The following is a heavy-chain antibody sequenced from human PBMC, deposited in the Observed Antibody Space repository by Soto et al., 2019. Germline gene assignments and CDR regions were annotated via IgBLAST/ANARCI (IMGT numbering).Heavy chain of an antibody. J-gene: IGHJ4*02. D-gene: IGHD6-19*01. CDR3: VVSRGWWSFEY. CDR2: IKAANAYA. V-gene: IGHV1-3*01. CDR1: GYTFTIFD. Sequence: QVQLVQSGAEVKKPGTSVKVSCQTSGYTFTIFDMHWVRQAPGQSLEWMGWIKAANAYAVYSENFQGRVTFTRDTSARTGYMDVSSLRYGDTAVYYCVVSRGWWSFEYWGQGTLVTVSS.